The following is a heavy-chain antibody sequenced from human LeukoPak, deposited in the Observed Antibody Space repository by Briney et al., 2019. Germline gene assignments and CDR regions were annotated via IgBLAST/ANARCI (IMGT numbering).Heavy chain of an antibody. CDR3: TREKGYRYGFNYYNYMDV. V-gene: IGHV3-30*03. D-gene: IGHD5-18*01. J-gene: IGHJ6*03. Sequence: GGSLRLSCAASGFTFSSYWMSWVRQAPGTGLEWVTVISFDGTNKYYADSVKGRFTVSRDNSKNTLFLQMNSLRAEDTAVYYCTREKGYRYGFNYYNYMDVWGKGTTVTVSS. CDR2: ISFDGTNK. CDR1: GFTFSSYW.